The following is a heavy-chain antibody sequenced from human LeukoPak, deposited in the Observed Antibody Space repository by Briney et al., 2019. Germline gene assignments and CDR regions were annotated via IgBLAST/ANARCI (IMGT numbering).Heavy chain of an antibody. CDR3: ARGGLNFDAFDI. J-gene: IGHJ3*02. CDR1: GFTVSSNY. D-gene: IGHD1-7*01. V-gene: IGHV3-66*01. Sequence: GGSLRLSCAASGFTVSSNYMSWVRQAPGKGLEWVSVIYRGGSTYYADSVKGRFTIPRDNTKNSLYLQMNSLRAGDTAVYYCARGGLNFDAFDIWGQGTMVTVSS. CDR2: IYRGGST.